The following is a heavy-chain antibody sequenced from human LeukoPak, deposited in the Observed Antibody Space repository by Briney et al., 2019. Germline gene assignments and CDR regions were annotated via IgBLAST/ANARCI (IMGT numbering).Heavy chain of an antibody. CDR3: ARETGGSGSYGRNYYYGMDV. CDR1: GGTFSSYA. J-gene: IGHJ6*04. Sequence: SVKVSCKASGGTFSSYAISWVRQAPGQGLEWMGRVIPILGIANYAQKFQGRVTITADKSTSTAYMELSSLRSEDTDVYYCARETGGSGSYGRNYYYGMDVWGEGTTVTVSS. CDR2: VIPILGIA. D-gene: IGHD3-10*01. V-gene: IGHV1-69*04.